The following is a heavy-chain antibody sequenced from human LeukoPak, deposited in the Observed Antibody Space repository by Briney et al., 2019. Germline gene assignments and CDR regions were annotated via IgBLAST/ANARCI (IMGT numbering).Heavy chain of an antibody. D-gene: IGHD3-16*01. Sequence: GGSLRLSCAASGFTFSSYGMHWVRQAPGKGLEWVAFIRYDGSKKYLADSVKGRCTISRDNSKNTLYLQMNTLRAEDTAVYYCAKGDLYVGFDYWGQGTLVTVSS. J-gene: IGHJ4*02. CDR2: IRYDGSKK. CDR3: AKGDLYVGFDY. CDR1: GFTFSSYG. V-gene: IGHV3-30*02.